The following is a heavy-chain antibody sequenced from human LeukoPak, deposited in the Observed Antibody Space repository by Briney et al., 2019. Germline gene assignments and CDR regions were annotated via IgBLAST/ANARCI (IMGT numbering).Heavy chain of an antibody. CDR3: ARGPDHGGFDH. V-gene: IGHV1-2*02. D-gene: IGHD3-16*01. Sequence: ASVKVSCKASGYIFTDYFIHWVRQAPGQGLEWMAWINPTAGDTSYAQKIQGRVTLARDTFISTVYMELSRLTFDDTAVYYCARGPDHGGFDHWGQGTLVIVSS. CDR2: INPTAGDT. J-gene: IGHJ4*02. CDR1: GYIFTDYF.